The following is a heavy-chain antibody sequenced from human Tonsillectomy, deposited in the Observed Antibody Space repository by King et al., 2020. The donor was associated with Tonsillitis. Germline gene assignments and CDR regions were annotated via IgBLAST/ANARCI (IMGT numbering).Heavy chain of an antibody. Sequence: LVQSGAELKKPGESLKISCKASGYSSTKYSIGWVRQMPGKGLEWMGIIYIGDSDARYSPSIQGQVTFSADRSISTAYLQWNSLKASDTAMYYCARVQLTTGHYFDYWGQGTLVTVSS. D-gene: IGHD4-17*01. CDR1: GYSSTKYS. V-gene: IGHV5-51*01. J-gene: IGHJ4*02. CDR3: ARVQLTTGHYFDY. CDR2: IYIGDSDA.